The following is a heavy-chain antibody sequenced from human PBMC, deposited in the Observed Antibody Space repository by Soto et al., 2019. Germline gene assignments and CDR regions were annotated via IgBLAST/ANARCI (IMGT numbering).Heavy chain of an antibody. V-gene: IGHV1-2*02. CDR2: IDPNSGDT. CDR3: ARWGMWFGEIDY. Sequence: ASVKVSCKASEYTFTAYYIHWVRQAAGQGLEWMGWIDPNSGDTSHAQNFQGRVTMTRDTSVSTAYMELSSLRSDETAVYDCARWGMWFGEIDYWGQGTLVTVSS. D-gene: IGHD3-10*01. J-gene: IGHJ4*02. CDR1: EYTFTAYY.